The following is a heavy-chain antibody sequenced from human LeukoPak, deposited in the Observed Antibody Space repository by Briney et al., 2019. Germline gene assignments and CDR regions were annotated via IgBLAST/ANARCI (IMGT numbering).Heavy chain of an antibody. CDR3: VRVSSSRGKLDAFDI. D-gene: IGHD6-6*01. V-gene: IGHV1-18*01. J-gene: IGHJ3*02. CDR2: TNTYNGNT. Sequence: ASVKVFCKASGYTLTSYGISWVRQAPGQGLVCMGWTNTYNGNTNYAQNLQGRVIMTIDTSTSTAYMELRSLRSDDTAVYYCVRVSSSRGKLDAFDIWGQGTMVTVSS. CDR1: GYTLTSYG.